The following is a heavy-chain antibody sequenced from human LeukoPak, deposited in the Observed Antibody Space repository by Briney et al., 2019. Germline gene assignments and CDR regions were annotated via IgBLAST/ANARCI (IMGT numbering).Heavy chain of an antibody. D-gene: IGHD6-19*01. CDR1: GGSISNFY. Sequence: PSETLSLTCTVSGGSISNFYWGWIRQPAGKGLEWIGRIHIRGSTDYSPSLKSRVSMSVDTSKNQFFLRLRSVTAADTAVYYCVRDGTGDSSGWHLRGQGTLVTVSS. J-gene: IGHJ4*02. CDR2: IHIRGST. CDR3: VRDGTGDSSGWHL. V-gene: IGHV4-4*07.